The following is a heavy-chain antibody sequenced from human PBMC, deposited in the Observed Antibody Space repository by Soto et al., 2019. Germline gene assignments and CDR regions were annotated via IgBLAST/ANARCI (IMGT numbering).Heavy chain of an antibody. CDR3: ARSGYSFAWGY. D-gene: IGHD5-18*01. CDR1: GFLVNSAY. J-gene: IGHJ4*02. V-gene: IGHV3-53*01. Sequence: EVQLVESGGGLIPPGGSLRLSCAASGFLVNSAYMTWVRQAPGKGLEWLSMINSDGSTLYAESVKGRFTISRDNSKNRLDLQMNSLRAEDTARYYCARSGYSFAWGYWGQGTLVIVTS. CDR2: INSDGST.